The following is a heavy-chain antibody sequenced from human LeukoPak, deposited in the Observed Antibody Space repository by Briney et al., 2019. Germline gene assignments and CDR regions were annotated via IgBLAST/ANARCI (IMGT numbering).Heavy chain of an antibody. D-gene: IGHD1-20*01. Sequence: SETLSLTCTVSGGSISSYYWSWIRQPPGKGLEWIGSIYYSGSTYYNPSLKSRVTISVDTSKNQFSLKLSSVTAADTAVYYCARRDNWNARGAFDIWGQGTMVTVSS. V-gene: IGHV4-39*01. CDR2: IYYSGST. CDR1: GGSISSYY. CDR3: ARRDNWNARGAFDI. J-gene: IGHJ3*02.